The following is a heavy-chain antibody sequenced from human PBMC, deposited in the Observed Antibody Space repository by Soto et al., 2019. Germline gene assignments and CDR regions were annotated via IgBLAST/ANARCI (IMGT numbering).Heavy chain of an antibody. CDR3: GGSSGYYYGVDV. J-gene: IGHJ6*02. CDR1: GGSLSNQY. V-gene: IGHV4-4*07. D-gene: IGHD3-16*01. CDR2: IYISGNT. Sequence: SGTLSLTCTVSGGSLSNQYWVWVRQPAGKGLEWIGRIYISGNTNYNPSLGSRVTMSIDTSKNQFSLKLDSMTAADTAVYYCGGSSGYYYGVDVWGQGTTVTVS.